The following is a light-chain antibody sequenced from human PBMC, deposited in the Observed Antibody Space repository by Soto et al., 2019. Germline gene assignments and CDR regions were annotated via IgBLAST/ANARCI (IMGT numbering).Light chain of an antibody. CDR3: QHYHNWPPWT. V-gene: IGKV3-15*01. CDR1: QSVSSN. Sequence: EIVMTQSPATLSVSPGERATLSCRASQSVSSNLAWYQQKPGQAPRLLSYGASTRATGIPARFSGSGSGTEFTLSISSLQSEDFAVYYCQHYHNWPPWTFGQGTKVEIK. J-gene: IGKJ1*01. CDR2: GAS.